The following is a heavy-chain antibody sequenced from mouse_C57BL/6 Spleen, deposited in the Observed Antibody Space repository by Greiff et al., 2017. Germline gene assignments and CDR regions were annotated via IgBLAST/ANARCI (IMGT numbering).Heavy chain of an antibody. Sequence: VQLQQSGPGLVQPSQSLSITCPVSGFSLTSYGVHWVRQSPGKGLEWLGVIWSGGSTDYNAAFISRLSISKDNSKSQVFFKMNSLQADDTAIYYCARGLTTVVDWYFDVWGTGTTVTVSS. V-gene: IGHV2-2*01. CDR1: GFSLTSYG. CDR3: ARGLTTVVDWYFDV. J-gene: IGHJ1*03. CDR2: IWSGGST. D-gene: IGHD1-1*01.